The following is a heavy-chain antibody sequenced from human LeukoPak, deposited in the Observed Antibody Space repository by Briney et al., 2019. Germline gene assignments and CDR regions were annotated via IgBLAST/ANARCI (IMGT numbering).Heavy chain of an antibody. CDR1: GFTFSSYW. CDR2: INHNGNVN. D-gene: IGHD6-6*01. J-gene: IGHJ4*02. V-gene: IGHV3-7*01. CDR3: ARGPNSNWSGLDF. Sequence: GGSLRLSCAASGFTFSSYWMNWARQAPGKGLEWVASINHNGNVNYYVDSVKGRFTVSRDNAKNTLYLQVNNLRAEDTAVYYCARGPNSNWSGLDFWGQGTLLTVSS.